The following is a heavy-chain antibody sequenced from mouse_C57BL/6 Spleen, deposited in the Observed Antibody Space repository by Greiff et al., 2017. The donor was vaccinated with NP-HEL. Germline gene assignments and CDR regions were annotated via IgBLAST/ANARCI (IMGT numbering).Heavy chain of an antibody. CDR2: IDPSDSYT. Sequence: QVQLQQPGAELVMPGASVKLSCKASGYTFTSYWMHWVKQRPGQGLEWIGEIDPSDSYTNYNQKFKGKSTLTVDKSSSTAYMQLSSLTSEDSAVYYCARLEGGNYDFDYWGQGTTLTVSS. D-gene: IGHD2-1*01. CDR1: GYTFTSYW. J-gene: IGHJ2*01. V-gene: IGHV1-69*01. CDR3: ARLEGGNYDFDY.